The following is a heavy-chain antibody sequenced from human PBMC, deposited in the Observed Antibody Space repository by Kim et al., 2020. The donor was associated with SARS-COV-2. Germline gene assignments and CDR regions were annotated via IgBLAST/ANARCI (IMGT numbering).Heavy chain of an antibody. CDR1: GFTFDHSV. Sequence: GGSLRLSCAASGFTFDHSVMHWVRQAPGKGLEWVSLISGNGETKYYADSVEGRFTISIDNSKNTLYLQMNSLRTEDTALYYCVRASGWLPRSWCQGALVTVS. CDR2: ISGNGETK. D-gene: IGHD6-19*01. CDR3: VRASGWLPRS. V-gene: IGHV3-43*02. J-gene: IGHJ5*02.